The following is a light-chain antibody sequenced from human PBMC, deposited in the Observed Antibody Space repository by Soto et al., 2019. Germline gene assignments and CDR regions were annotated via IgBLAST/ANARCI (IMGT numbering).Light chain of an antibody. Sequence: ETVTTQSPATLSVSPGERATLSCRASQSVSSNFAWYQQKPGQAPRLLIYGASTRATGTPARFSGSGSGTDFTLTISSLEPEDFAVYYCQQRSNWITFGQGTRRETK. J-gene: IGKJ5*01. CDR1: QSVSSN. CDR3: QQRSNWIT. V-gene: IGKV3-11*01. CDR2: GAS.